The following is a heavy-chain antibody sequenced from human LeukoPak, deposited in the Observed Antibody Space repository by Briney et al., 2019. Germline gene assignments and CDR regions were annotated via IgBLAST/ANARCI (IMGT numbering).Heavy chain of an antibody. D-gene: IGHD2-15*01. CDR1: GFTFSGYS. Sequence: GGSLRLSCGASGFTFSGYSMNWVRQAPGKGLEWVSYISSTSSIISYVDSVRGRFTISRDNAKNSLYLQMNSLRDEDTAVYYRVRESCYAFNIWGQGTIVTAST. J-gene: IGHJ3*02. V-gene: IGHV3-48*02. CDR2: ISSTSSII. CDR3: VRESCYAFNI.